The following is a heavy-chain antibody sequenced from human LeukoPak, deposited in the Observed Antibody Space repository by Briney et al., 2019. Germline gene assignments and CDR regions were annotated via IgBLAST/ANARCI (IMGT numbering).Heavy chain of an antibody. J-gene: IGHJ5*02. CDR1: GGSISSGGYY. CDR2: IYYSGST. Sequence: SETPSLTRTVSGGSISSGGYYLSWIRPPPRKGPEWIGYIYYSGSTYYNPSLKSRVTISVDTSKNQFSLKLSSVTAADTAVYYCARSIAAAGTGWFDPWGQGTLVTVSS. V-gene: IGHV4-31*03. D-gene: IGHD6-13*01. CDR3: ARSIAAAGTGWFDP.